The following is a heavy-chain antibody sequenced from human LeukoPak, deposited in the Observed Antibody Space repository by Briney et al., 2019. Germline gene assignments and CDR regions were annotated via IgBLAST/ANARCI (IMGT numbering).Heavy chain of an antibody. J-gene: IGHJ1*01. V-gene: IGHV1-69*05. Sequence: ASVKVSCKASGGTFSSYAISWVRQAPGQGLEWMGGFIPIFGTANYAQKFQGRVTITTDESTSTAYMELSSLRSEDTAVYYCARAGCSSTSCYSAEYFQHWGQGTLVTVSS. D-gene: IGHD2-2*01. CDR1: GGTFSSYA. CDR3: ARAGCSSTSCYSAEYFQH. CDR2: FIPIFGTA.